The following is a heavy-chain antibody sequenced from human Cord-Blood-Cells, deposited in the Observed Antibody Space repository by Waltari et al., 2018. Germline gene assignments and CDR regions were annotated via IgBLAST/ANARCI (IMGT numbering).Heavy chain of an antibody. CDR1: GGSISSHY. CDR3: ARGGPRIVVVPAARGEAFDI. CDR2: IYYSGST. D-gene: IGHD2-2*01. Sequence: QVQLQESGPGLVKPSETLSLTCTVSGGSISSHYWSWIRQPPGKGLEWIGYIYYSGSTTYNPALKGRVTIAVDTSKNQFSLKLSSVTAADTAVYYCARGGPRIVVVPAARGEAFDIWGQGTMVTVSS. J-gene: IGHJ3*02. V-gene: IGHV4-59*11.